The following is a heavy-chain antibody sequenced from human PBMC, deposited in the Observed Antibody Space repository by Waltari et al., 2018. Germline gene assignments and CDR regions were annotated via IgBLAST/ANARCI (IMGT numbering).Heavy chain of an antibody. J-gene: IGHJ6*02. CDR1: GFRFSNYW. D-gene: IGHD3-10*01. CDR2: IGNDETSI. V-gene: IGHV3-74*01. Sequence: EERLLESGGGLVQPGDSLRLSCAGSGFRFSNYWMNWVRPAPGKGLVWVARIGNDETSISYADSVKGRLTISRDNAKNTVYLQMKRLRVEDTAVYYCARLAPRTYRSPVPGRHYYYGMDVWGQGTTVTVSS. CDR3: ARLAPRTYRSPVPGRHYYYGMDV.